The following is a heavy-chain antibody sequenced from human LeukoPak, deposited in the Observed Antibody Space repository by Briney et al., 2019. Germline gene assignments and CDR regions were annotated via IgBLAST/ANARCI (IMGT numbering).Heavy chain of an antibody. CDR2: IYHSGNT. Sequence: KPSETLSLTCTVSGYSISSGYYWGWIRQPPGKGLEWIGSIYHSGNTYYNASLKSRVTISIDTSKNQISLRLTSVTATDTAMYYCARQAGSGLFTLPGGQGTLVTVSS. J-gene: IGHJ4*02. D-gene: IGHD3/OR15-3a*01. CDR3: ARQAGSGLFTLP. CDR1: GYSISSGYY. V-gene: IGHV4-38-2*02.